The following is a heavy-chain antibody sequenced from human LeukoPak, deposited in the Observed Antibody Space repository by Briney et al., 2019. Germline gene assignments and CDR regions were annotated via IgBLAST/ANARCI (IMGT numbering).Heavy chain of an antibody. D-gene: IGHD3-22*01. CDR3: ARRAASSGSPFDY. V-gene: IGHV1-46*01. CDR1: GYTFTSYY. Sequence: ASVTVSCTSSGYTFTSYYMHWVRHPPGQGLEWVGIINPSGGITSYAQKFQGRVTMTRDTSTSTVYMELSSLRSEDTAVYYCARRAASSGSPFDYWGQGTLVTVSS. CDR2: INPSGGIT. J-gene: IGHJ4*02.